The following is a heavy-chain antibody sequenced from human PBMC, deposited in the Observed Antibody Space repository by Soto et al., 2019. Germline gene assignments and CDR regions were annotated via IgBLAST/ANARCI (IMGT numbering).Heavy chain of an antibody. D-gene: IGHD3-16*01. Sequence: GGSLRLSCAASGFTFNDYYMIWVRQAPGTGPEWVSYISSTGSYTDYAASVRGRFTISRDNAKNSLYLQMDSLRDDDTAVYYCAKGTVRAGSYTMVSWGQGTLVTVSS. CDR2: ISSTGSYT. V-gene: IGHV3-11*05. J-gene: IGHJ5*02. CDR3: AKGTVRAGSYTMVS. CDR1: GFTFNDYY.